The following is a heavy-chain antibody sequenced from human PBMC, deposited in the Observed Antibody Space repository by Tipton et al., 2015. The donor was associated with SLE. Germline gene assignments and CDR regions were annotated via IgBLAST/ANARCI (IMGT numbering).Heavy chain of an antibody. CDR3: ARDWGYGGNHPHTF. D-gene: IGHD4-23*01. Sequence: SLRLSCAASGFTVSNYYMTWVRQAPGKGLEWVSVVYNDGSTYYTDSVKGRFTISRDNSKNRVYLQMNSLRAEDTAVYNCARDWGYGGNHPHTFWGQVTLVTVSS. V-gene: IGHV3-66*01. CDR1: GFTVSNYY. J-gene: IGHJ4*02. CDR2: VYNDGST.